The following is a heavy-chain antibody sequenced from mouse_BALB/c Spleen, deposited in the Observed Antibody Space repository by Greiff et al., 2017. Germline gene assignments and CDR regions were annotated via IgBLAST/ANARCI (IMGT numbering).Heavy chain of an antibody. CDR2: IDPENGNT. D-gene: IGHD2-1*01. Sequence: EVQLQESGAELVRSGASVKLSCTASGFNIKDYYMHWVKQRPEQGLEWIGWIDPENGNTIYDPKFQGKASITADTSSNTAYLQLSSLTSEDTAVYYCARGGYGNSLDYWGQGTTLTVSS. V-gene: IGHV14-1*02. CDR3: ARGGYGNSLDY. J-gene: IGHJ2*01. CDR1: GFNIKDYY.